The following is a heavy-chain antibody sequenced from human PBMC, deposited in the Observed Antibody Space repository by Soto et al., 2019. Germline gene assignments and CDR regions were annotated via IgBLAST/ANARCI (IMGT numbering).Heavy chain of an antibody. Sequence: SETLSLTCTVSGGSISSYYWSWIRQPPGRGLEWIGYIYYSGSTNYNPSLKSRVTISVDTSKNQFSLKLSSVTAADTAVYCCARLMRRDNYYMDVWGKGTTVTVSS. V-gene: IGHV4-59*08. CDR3: ARLMRRDNYYMDV. CDR2: IYYSGST. J-gene: IGHJ6*03. D-gene: IGHD2-15*01. CDR1: GGSISSYY.